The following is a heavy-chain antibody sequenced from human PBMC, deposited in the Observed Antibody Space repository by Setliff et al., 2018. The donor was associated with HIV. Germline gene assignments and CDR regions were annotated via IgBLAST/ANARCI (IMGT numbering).Heavy chain of an antibody. CDR1: GGSFYSYA. CDR3: ATGPKKGVDILPPDS. Sequence: SVKVSCKASGGSFYSYAFTWVRQAPGQGLEWVGGIVPVFRTVNYSEKLQGRVTITADESTSTSYMELNSLTSDDTAVYYCATGPKKGVDILPPDSWGQGTLVTVS. J-gene: IGHJ4*02. CDR2: IVPVFRTV. D-gene: IGHD3-3*01. V-gene: IGHV1-69*13.